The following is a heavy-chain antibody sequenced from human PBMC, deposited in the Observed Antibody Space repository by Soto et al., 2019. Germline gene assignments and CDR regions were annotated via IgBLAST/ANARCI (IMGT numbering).Heavy chain of an antibody. V-gene: IGHV4-61*01. CDR1: GGSVSSGSYY. CDR2: IYYSGST. Sequence: SETLSLTCTVSGGSVSSGSYYWGWIRQPPGKGLEWIAYIYYSGSTNYNPSLKSRVTISEDTSKNQFSLKVSSVTAADTAVYFCARGGGLTATFDYWGQGTLVTVSS. D-gene: IGHD5-18*01. CDR3: ARGGGLTATFDY. J-gene: IGHJ4*02.